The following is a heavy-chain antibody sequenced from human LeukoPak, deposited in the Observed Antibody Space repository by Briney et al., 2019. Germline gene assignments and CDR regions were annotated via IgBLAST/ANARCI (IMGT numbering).Heavy chain of an antibody. Sequence: PGRSLRLSCAASGFTLSSFGMVWVRQAPGKGLEWVRLMWNDGRNKYYADSVKGRFTISRDNSKKKVYLQMNRLRGEDTAVYYCGRVGDMEAFDIWGRRGRVTVAS. V-gene: IGHV3-33*01. CDR1: GFTLSSFG. D-gene: IGHD3-16*01. CDR2: MWNDGRNK. CDR3: GRVGDMEAFDI. J-gene: IGHJ3*02.